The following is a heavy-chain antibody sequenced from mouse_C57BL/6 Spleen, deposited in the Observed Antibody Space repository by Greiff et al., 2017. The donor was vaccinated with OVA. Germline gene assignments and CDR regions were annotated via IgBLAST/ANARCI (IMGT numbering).Heavy chain of an antibody. D-gene: IGHD1-1*01. CDR3: ARGVVATGDY. J-gene: IGHJ2*01. CDR1: GFTFSSYA. V-gene: IGHV5-4*01. Sequence: EVQLVESGGGLVKPGGSLKLSCAASGFTFSSYAMSWVRQTPEKRLEWVATISDGGSYTYYPDNVKGRFTISRDNAKNNLYLQMSHLKSEDTAMYYCARGVVATGDYWGQGTTLTVSS. CDR2: ISDGGSYT.